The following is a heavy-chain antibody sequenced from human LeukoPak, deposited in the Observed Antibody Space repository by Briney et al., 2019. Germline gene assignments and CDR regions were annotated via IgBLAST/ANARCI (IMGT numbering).Heavy chain of an antibody. CDR3: ARDEGSGWYAY. J-gene: IGHJ4*02. V-gene: IGHV4-39*07. D-gene: IGHD6-19*01. CDR2: IYSSGNT. Sequence: SETLSLTCSVSGDSVSSSDYYWVWIRQPPGKGLEWIGNIYSSGNTYYNPSLESRVTISVDTSKNQFSLKLSSVTAADTAIYYCARDEGSGWYAYWGQGTLVTVSS. CDR1: GDSVSSSDYY.